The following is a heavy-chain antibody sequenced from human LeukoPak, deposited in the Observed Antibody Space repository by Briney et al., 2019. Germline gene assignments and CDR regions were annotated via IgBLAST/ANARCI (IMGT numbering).Heavy chain of an antibody. CDR3: AKRGPAYSSGWYGRDFDY. D-gene: IGHD6-19*01. Sequence: GGSLRLSCAASGFTFSSYAMSWVRQAPGKGLEWVSAISGSGGSTYYADSVKGRFTISRDNSKNTLYLQMNSLRAEDTAVFYCAKRGPAYSSGWYGRDFDYWGQGTLVTVSS. V-gene: IGHV3-23*01. CDR2: ISGSGGST. J-gene: IGHJ4*02. CDR1: GFTFSSYA.